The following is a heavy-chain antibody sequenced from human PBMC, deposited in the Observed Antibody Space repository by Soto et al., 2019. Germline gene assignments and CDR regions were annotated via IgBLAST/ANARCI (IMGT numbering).Heavy chain of an antibody. D-gene: IGHD3-10*01. CDR1: GYTLTAYP. CDR3: ARKDYYGAGVYYFDL. Sequence: QVQLVQSGAEVKKPGASVKVSCKASGYTLTAYPIHWVRQAPGQRLEWMGWINVANGDTGYSQKFQGRVTVTRDTTASTVYMELGSLTSEDTAVYYCARKDYYGAGVYYFDLWGQGTLVTVSS. CDR2: INVANGDT. V-gene: IGHV1-3*01. J-gene: IGHJ4*02.